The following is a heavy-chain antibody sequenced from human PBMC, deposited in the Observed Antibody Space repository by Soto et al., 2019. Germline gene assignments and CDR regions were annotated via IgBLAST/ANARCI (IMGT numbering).Heavy chain of an antibody. CDR3: AQSTGWPGFDF. CDR2: IYNSGST. V-gene: IGHV4-59*01. J-gene: IGHJ4*02. CDR1: GGSISSNY. D-gene: IGHD2-8*02. Sequence: QVQLQESGPGLVKPSETLSLTCTVSGGSISSNYWSWIRQPPGKGLEWIGYIYNSGSTSYNPSLKSRVTISADTSKNQFSLTLSSVTAADTAVYYCAQSTGWPGFDFWGQGTLVTVSS.